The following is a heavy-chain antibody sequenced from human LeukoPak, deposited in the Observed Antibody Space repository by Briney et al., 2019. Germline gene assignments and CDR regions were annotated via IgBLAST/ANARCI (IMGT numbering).Heavy chain of an antibody. V-gene: IGHV4-39*07. CDR2: IYYSGST. Sequence: SETLSLTCTVSGGSISSSSYYWGWIRQPPGKGLEWIGSIYYSGSTYYNPSLKSRVTISVDTSKNQFSLKLSSVTAADTAVYYCARTPLRGNFDPWGQGTLVTVSS. CDR1: GGSISSSSYY. J-gene: IGHJ5*02. CDR3: ARTPLRGNFDP. D-gene: IGHD3-16*01.